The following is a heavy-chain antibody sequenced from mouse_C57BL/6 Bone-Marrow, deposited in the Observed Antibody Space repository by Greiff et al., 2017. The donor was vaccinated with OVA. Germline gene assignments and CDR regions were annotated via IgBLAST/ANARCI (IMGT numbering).Heavy chain of an antibody. D-gene: IGHD1-1*01. CDR1: GYTFTSYW. Sequence: VKLQESGAELVMPGASVKLSCKASGYTFTSYWMHWVKQRPGQGLEWIGEIDPSDSYTNYNQKFKGKSTLTVDKSSSTAYMQLSSLTSEDSAVYYCARFITTAYWYFDVWGTGTTVTVSS. V-gene: IGHV1-69*01. CDR2: IDPSDSYT. CDR3: ARFITTAYWYFDV. J-gene: IGHJ1*03.